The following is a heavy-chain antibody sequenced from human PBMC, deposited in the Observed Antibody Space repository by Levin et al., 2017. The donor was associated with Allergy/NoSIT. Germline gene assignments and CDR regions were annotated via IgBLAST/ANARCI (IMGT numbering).Heavy chain of an antibody. Sequence: SVKVSCKASGGTFSSYAISWVRQAPGQGLEWMGGIIPIFGTANYAQKFQGRVTITADESTSTAYMELSSLRSEDTAVYYCARGVGYSSGWYFYFDYWGQGTLVTVSS. D-gene: IGHD6-19*01. CDR1: GGTFSSYA. CDR2: IIPIFGTA. CDR3: ARGVGYSSGWYFYFDY. J-gene: IGHJ4*02. V-gene: IGHV1-69*13.